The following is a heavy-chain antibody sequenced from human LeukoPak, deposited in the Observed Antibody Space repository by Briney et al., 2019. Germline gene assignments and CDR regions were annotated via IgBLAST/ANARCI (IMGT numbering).Heavy chain of an antibody. V-gene: IGHV4-59*01. CDR1: GGSISSYY. D-gene: IGHD3-22*01. Sequence: SETLSLTCTVSGGSISSYYWSWIRQPPGKGLEWIGYIYYSGSTNYNPSLKSRVTISVDTAKNQFSLKLSSVTAAHTAVYYCARYDYSSGYYPNDALDIWGQGTMVTVSS. J-gene: IGHJ3*02. CDR3: ARYDYSSGYYPNDALDI. CDR2: IYYSGST.